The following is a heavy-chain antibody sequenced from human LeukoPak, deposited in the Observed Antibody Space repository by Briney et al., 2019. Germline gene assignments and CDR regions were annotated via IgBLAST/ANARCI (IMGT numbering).Heavy chain of an antibody. CDR1: GFTFSSYA. D-gene: IGHD2-15*01. CDR3: VNYPLLGYCSGGSCNPFDP. Sequence: GGSLRLSCSASGFTFSSYAMHWVRQAPGKGLEYVSAISSNGGSTYYADSVKGRFTISRDNSKNTLYLQMSSLRAEDTAVYYCVNYPLLGYCSGGSCNPFDPWGQGTLVTVSS. V-gene: IGHV3-64D*09. J-gene: IGHJ5*02. CDR2: ISSNGGST.